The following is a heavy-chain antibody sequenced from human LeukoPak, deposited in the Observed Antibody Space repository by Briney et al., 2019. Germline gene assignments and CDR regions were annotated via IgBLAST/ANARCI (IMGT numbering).Heavy chain of an antibody. CDR3: ARHSSGRYFTRPFDI. D-gene: IGHD6-19*01. Sequence: SETLSLTCTVSGVSVSDYFWGWVRQPPGKGLEWIGYISTSGNTNYNPSLKSRVTISVDTSKNHCSLKLSSVTAADTAVYCCARHSSGRYFTRPFDIWGQGTMVAVSS. J-gene: IGHJ3*02. CDR2: ISTSGNT. V-gene: IGHV4-4*09. CDR1: GVSVSDYF.